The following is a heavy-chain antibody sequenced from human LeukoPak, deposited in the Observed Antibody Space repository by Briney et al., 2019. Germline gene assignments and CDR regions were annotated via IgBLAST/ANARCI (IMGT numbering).Heavy chain of an antibody. V-gene: IGHV1-2*02. CDR2: INPSSGGT. D-gene: IGHD3-22*01. CDR1: GYTFTGYY. J-gene: IGHJ4*02. Sequence: ASVKVSCKASGYTFTGYYMHWVRQAPGQGLEWMGWINPSSGGTNYAQKFQGRVTMTRDTSISTAYMELSRLRSDDTAVYYCARGGGDYYDSSGYWDADYWGQGTLVTVSS. CDR3: ARGGGDYYDSSGYWDADY.